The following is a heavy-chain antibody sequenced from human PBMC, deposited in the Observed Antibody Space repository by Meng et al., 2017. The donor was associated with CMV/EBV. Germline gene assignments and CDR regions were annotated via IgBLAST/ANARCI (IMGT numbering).Heavy chain of an antibody. Sequence: SETLSLTCTVSGGSISSSSYYWGWIRQPPGKGLEWIGSIYYSGRTYYNPSIKSRVTISVDTSKNQFSLKLSAVTAADTAVYYCARDDYDFWSVYYSDSDYWGQGTLVTVSS. V-gene: IGHV4-39*07. J-gene: IGHJ4*02. CDR1: GGSISSSSYY. D-gene: IGHD3-3*01. CDR2: IYYSGRT. CDR3: ARDDYDFWSVYYSDSDY.